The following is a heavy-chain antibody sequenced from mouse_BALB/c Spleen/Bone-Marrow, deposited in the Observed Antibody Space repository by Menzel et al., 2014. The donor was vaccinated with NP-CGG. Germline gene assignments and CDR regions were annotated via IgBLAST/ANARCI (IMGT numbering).Heavy chain of an antibody. J-gene: IGHJ1*01. Sequence: VQRVESGSELVMPGTSVKISCKASGYTFTNYYLHWVKQRPGQGLEWIGWIYPGNVDTKYNEKFKGKATLTADESSSTAYMQLSSLTSEDSAVYFCAREVGRGGYFDVWGAGTTVTVSS. CDR3: AREVGRGGYFDV. CDR1: GYTFTNYY. V-gene: IGHV1S56*01. CDR2: IYPGNVDT. D-gene: IGHD1-1*02.